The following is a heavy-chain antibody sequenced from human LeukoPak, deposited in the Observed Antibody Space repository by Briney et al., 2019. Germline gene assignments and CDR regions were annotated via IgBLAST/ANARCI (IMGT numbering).Heavy chain of an antibody. J-gene: IGHJ4*02. V-gene: IGHV7-4-1*02. CDR1: GYTFTSYA. CDR3: AKQGPGYCGSTSCYGVDY. CDR2: INTNTGNP. Sequence: ASVKVSCKASGYTFTSYAMNWVRQAPGQGLEWMGWINTNTGNPTYAQGFTGRFVFSLDTSVSTAYLQISSLKPEDTAAYYCAKQGPGYCGSTSCYGVDYWGQGTLVTVSS. D-gene: IGHD2-2*01.